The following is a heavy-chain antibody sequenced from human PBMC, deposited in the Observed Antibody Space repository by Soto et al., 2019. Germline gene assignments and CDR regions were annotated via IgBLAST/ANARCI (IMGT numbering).Heavy chain of an antibody. CDR2: ISYDGSNK. CDR1: GFTFSSYA. J-gene: IGHJ4*02. CDR3: ARDNQYRWNYEFGYFDY. Sequence: GGSLRLSCAASGFTFSSYAMHWVRQAPGKGLEWVAVISYDGSNKYYADSVKGRFTISRDNSKNTLYLQMNSLRAEDTAVDYCARDNQYRWNYEFGYFDYWGQGTLVTVSS. V-gene: IGHV3-30-3*01. D-gene: IGHD1-7*01.